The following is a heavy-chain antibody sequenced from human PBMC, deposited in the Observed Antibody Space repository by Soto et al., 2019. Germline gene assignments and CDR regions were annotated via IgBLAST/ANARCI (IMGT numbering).Heavy chain of an antibody. Sequence: QVQLQESGPGLVKPSQTLTLTCTVSGGSISSGRFYWSWIRQHPGKGLEWIGHISDSGSSYYHPSLESRVTRTVDLSENQLSRKLRAVPADDTVVYFCAKFTFYDIFPAYNSLFDYWGQGTKVSVSS. CDR1: GGSISSGRFY. J-gene: IGHJ4*02. CDR3: AKFTFYDIFPAYNSLFDY. CDR2: ISDSGSS. D-gene: IGHD3-9*01. V-gene: IGHV4-30-4*08.